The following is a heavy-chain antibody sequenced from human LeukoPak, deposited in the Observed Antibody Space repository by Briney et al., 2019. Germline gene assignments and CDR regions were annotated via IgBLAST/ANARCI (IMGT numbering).Heavy chain of an antibody. Sequence: SETLSLTCTVSGDSVSGGNYYWSWLRQSPGKGLEWIGYIYYSGYTYYNPSLRSRVTISVDTSKNQVSLNLSSVTAADTVVYYCCRDYVNSPVYYLDYWGQGTLVTVSS. V-gene: IGHV4-30-4*01. CDR3: CRDYVNSPVYYLDY. D-gene: IGHD1-1*01. J-gene: IGHJ4*02. CDR2: IYYSGYT. CDR1: GDSVSGGNYY.